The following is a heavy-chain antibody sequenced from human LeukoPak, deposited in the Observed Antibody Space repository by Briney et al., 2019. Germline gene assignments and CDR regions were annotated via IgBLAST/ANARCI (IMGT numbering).Heavy chain of an antibody. CDR2: INPNSGGT. D-gene: IGHD3-3*01. CDR3: ARGGGTIFGVVNRYYYYMDV. V-gene: IGHV1-2*02. CDR1: GYTFTSYY. J-gene: IGHJ6*03. Sequence: ASVKVSCKASGYTFTSYYMHWVRQAPGQGLEWMGWINPNSGGTNYAQKFQGRVTMTRDTSISTAYMELSRLRSDDTAVYYCARGGGTIFGVVNRYYYYMDVWGKGTTVTVSS.